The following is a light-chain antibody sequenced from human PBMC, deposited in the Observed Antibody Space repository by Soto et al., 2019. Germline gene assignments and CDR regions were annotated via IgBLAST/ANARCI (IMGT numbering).Light chain of an antibody. J-gene: IGLJ3*02. CDR2: EVN. CDR3: CSYVGRSIVL. CDR1: SSDVGLYNL. V-gene: IGLV2-23*02. Sequence: QSALTQPASVCGSPGQSFTISCTGTSSDVGLYNLVSWYQQLPGKAPKLIIYEVNERPSGISDRFSGSKSGNTASLTISRLKDKDEADYNCCSYVGRSIVLFCGGTKLTAL.